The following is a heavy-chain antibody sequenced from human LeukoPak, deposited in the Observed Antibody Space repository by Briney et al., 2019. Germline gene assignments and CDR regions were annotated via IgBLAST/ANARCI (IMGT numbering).Heavy chain of an antibody. D-gene: IGHD1-26*01. CDR2: IHYSGST. CDR1: GVSIAVFGGSIGSSSYF. CDR3: ARNRVVGAPNFDY. V-gene: IGHV4-39*07. J-gene: IGHJ4*02. Sequence: SETLSLTCTLSGVSIAVFGGSIGSSSYFWAWVRQPPGKGLEWIGSIHYSGSTYYNPSLKSRVTISLDTSKNQFSLRLTSVTAADTAVYYCARNRVVGAPNFDYWGQGTLVTVFS.